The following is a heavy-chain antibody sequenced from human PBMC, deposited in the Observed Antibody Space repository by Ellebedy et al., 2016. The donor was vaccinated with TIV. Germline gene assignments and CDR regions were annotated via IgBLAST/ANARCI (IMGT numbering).Heavy chain of an antibody. V-gene: IGHV4-39*01. CDR3: ARRRRKGIAAAGGTFDP. D-gene: IGHD6-13*01. CDR1: GGSISSSSYY. CDR2: IYYSGST. Sequence: SETLSLXCTVSGGSISSSSYYWGWIRQPPGKGLEWIGSIYYSGSTYYNPSLKSRVTISVDTSKNQFSLKLSSVTAADTAVYYCARRRRKGIAAAGGTFDPWGQGTLVTVSS. J-gene: IGHJ5*02.